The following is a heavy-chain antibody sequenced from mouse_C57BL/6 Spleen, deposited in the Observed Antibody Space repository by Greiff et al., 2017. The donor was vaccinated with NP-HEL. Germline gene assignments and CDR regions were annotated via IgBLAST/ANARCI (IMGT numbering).Heavy chain of an antibody. CDR2: INPSSGYT. Sequence: VQLQQSGAELARPGASVKMSCKASGYTFTSYTMHWVKQRPGQGLEWIGYINPSSGYTKYTQKFKDKATLTADKSSSTAYMQLSSLTSEDSAVYYCSSCGSSFRYFDVWGTGTTVTVSS. CDR1: GYTFTSYT. CDR3: SSCGSSFRYFDV. V-gene: IGHV1-4*01. J-gene: IGHJ1*03. D-gene: IGHD1-1*01.